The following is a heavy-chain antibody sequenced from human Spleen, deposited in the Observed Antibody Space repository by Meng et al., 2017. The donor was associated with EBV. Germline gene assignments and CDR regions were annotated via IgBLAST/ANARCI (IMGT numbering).Heavy chain of an antibody. D-gene: IGHD1-26*01. CDR1: GASITSTAYS. CDR2: IYYSGST. J-gene: IGHJ4*02. V-gene: IGHV4-39*07. CDR3: ARLGAMGYFDY. Sequence: LQLPQPGPGLVKPSETLSLTCTVSGASITSTAYSWGWIRRPPGKGLEWIGSIYYSGSTYYNPSLKSRVTISVDTSKNQFSLKLSSVTAADTAVYYCARLGAMGYFDYWGQGTLVTVSS.